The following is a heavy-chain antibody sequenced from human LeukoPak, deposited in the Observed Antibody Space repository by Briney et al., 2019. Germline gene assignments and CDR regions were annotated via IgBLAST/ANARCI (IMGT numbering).Heavy chain of an antibody. J-gene: IGHJ5*02. CDR3: ARRLGVNPPSSNWLDP. CDR2: IYYSGST. CDR1: GGSISSYY. Sequence: SETLSLTCTVSGGSISSYYWSWIRQPPGKGLEWIGYIYYSGSTNYNPSLKSRVTISVDTSKNQFSLNLSSVTAADTAVYYCARRLGVNPPSSNWLDPWGQGTLVTVSS. D-gene: IGHD3-16*01. V-gene: IGHV4-59*08.